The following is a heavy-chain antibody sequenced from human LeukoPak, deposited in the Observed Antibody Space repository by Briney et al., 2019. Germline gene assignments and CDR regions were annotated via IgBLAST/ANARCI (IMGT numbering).Heavy chain of an antibody. J-gene: IGHJ6*02. D-gene: IGHD3-16*01. CDR2: ISYDGSNK. CDR1: GFTFSSYG. Sequence: PGGSLRLSCAASGFTFSSYGMHWVRQAPGKGLEWVAVISYDGSNKYYADSVKGRFTISRDNSKNTLYLQMKSLRAEDTAVYYCARDRLPLDYYYYYGMDVWGQGTTVTVSS. V-gene: IGHV3-30*03. CDR3: ARDRLPLDYYYYYGMDV.